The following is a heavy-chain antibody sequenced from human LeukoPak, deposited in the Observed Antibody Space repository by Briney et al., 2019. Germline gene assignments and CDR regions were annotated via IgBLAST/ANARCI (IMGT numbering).Heavy chain of an antibody. Sequence: PGGSLRLSCAASGNYWMHWVRQAPGKGLVWVSHINSDGSWTSYTDSVKGRFTISRDNAKNSLYLQMNSLRAEDTALYYCARDGLVGYWGQGTLVTVSS. V-gene: IGHV3-74*01. CDR1: GNYW. CDR2: INSDGSWT. J-gene: IGHJ4*02. CDR3: ARDGLVGY.